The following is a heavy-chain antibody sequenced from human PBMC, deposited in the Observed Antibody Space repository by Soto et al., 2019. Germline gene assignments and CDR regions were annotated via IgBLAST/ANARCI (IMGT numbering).Heavy chain of an antibody. D-gene: IGHD3-22*01. V-gene: IGHV4-34*01. CDR2: INHSGST. CDR3: ARCKADYYDSSGYCPFDY. CDR1: GGSFSGYY. Sequence: GTLSLTSAVYGGSFSGYYWSWIRQPPGKGLEWIGEINHSGSTNYNPSLKSRVTISVDTSKNQFSLKLSSVTAADTAVYYCARCKADYYDSSGYCPFDYWGQGTLVTVS. J-gene: IGHJ4*02.